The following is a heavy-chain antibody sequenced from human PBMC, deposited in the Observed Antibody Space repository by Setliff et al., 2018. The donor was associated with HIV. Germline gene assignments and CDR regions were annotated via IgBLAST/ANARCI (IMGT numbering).Heavy chain of an antibody. V-gene: IGHV1-46*01. CDR2: IYPSGGNA. CDR1: GYNLTHCY. J-gene: IGHJ6*04. Sequence: ASVKDSLKASGYNLTHCYMHWVRQAPGQELEWMGVIYPSGGNANYAQKFQGRLTMTRDTSTGTVYMELSTLGSEDTAVYYCASAIGGLGYNFFSVDVWGKGTTVTVSS. CDR3: ASAIGGLGYNFFSVDV. D-gene: IGHD3-16*01.